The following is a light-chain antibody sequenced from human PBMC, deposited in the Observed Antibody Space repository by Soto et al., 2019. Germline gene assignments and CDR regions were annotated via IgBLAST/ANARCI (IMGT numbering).Light chain of an antibody. CDR1: QSVNSY. CDR3: QQRSSWPT. V-gene: IGKV3-11*01. CDR2: DTS. J-gene: IGKJ2*01. Sequence: EIVLTQSPSTLSLSPGERATLSCRASQSVNSYLAWYQQKCGQAPRLLIYDTSNRATGIPDRFSGSGSGTDFTLTISSLEPEDLAVYYCQQRSSWPTFCQGTRLEIK.